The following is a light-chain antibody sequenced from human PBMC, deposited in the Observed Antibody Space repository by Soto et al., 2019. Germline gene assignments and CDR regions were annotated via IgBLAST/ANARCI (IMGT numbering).Light chain of an antibody. V-gene: IGLV1-40*01. J-gene: IGLJ3*02. CDR1: SSNIGAGYD. CDR3: QSYDSSLSGV. CDR2: GNS. Sequence: QLVLTQPPSVSGAPGQRVTISCTGSSSNIGAGYDVHWYQQLPGTAPKLLIYGNSNRPSGVPDRSSGSKSGTSASLAITGLQAEDEADYYCQSYDSSLSGVFGGGTKVTVL.